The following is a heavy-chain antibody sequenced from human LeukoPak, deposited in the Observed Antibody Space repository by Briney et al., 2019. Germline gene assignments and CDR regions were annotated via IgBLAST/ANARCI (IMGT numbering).Heavy chain of an antibody. CDR2: NHYWWNT. Sequence: DTVSLTCRVWGHYIQVKYGTWIPQPPGKGPGVDGYNHYWWNTNLNASLQSRITISVETAKNQFSLKLSAVPASGTAVYSCARLGDGVKVRYFDSWGQGKLVTVSS. D-gene: IGHD5-24*01. V-gene: IGHV4-59*08. CDR3: ARLGDGVKVRYFDS. J-gene: IGHJ4*02. CDR1: GHYIQVKY.